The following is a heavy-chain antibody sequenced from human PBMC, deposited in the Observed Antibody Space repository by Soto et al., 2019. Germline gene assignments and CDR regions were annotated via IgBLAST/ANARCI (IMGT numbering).Heavy chain of an antibody. CDR2: FDPEDGET. J-gene: IGHJ4*02. D-gene: IGHD2-2*01. CDR3: ATDEYYCSSSSCYAG. Sequence: ASVKVSCKISGYTLTELSMHWVRQAPGKGLEWMGGFDPEDGETIYAQRFQGRVTMTGDTSTDTAYMELSSLRSEDTAVYYCATDEYYCSSSSCYAGWGQGTLVTVSS. V-gene: IGHV1-24*01. CDR1: GYTLTELS.